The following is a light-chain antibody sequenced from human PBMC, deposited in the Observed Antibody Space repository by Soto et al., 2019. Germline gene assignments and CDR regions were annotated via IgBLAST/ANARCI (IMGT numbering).Light chain of an antibody. CDR2: AAS. J-gene: IGKJ4*01. CDR3: LQDYSYPLT. CDR1: QGIRND. Sequence: ASQMTQSPSSLSASVGDRVTLTCRASQGIRNDLGWYQQKPGKAPKVLIYAASTLQSGVPSRFSGSGFGTDFTLTISSLQPDDFATYYCLQDYSYPLTFGGGTKVDIK. V-gene: IGKV1-6*01.